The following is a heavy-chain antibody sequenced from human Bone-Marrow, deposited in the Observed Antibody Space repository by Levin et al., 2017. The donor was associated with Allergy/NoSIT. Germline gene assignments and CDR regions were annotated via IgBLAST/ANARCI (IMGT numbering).Heavy chain of an antibody. D-gene: IGHD5-18*01. CDR3: ARDHGDRDYTWIQLWSTSLPYYYYYGMDV. J-gene: IGHJ6*02. V-gene: IGHV1-18*01. Sequence: ASVKVSCKASGYTFTSYGISWVRQAPGQGLEWMGWISAYNGNTNYAQKLQGRVTMTTDTSTSTAYMELRSLRSDDTAVYYCARDHGDRDYTWIQLWSTSLPYYYYYGMDVWGQGTTVTVSS. CDR2: ISAYNGNT. CDR1: GYTFTSYG.